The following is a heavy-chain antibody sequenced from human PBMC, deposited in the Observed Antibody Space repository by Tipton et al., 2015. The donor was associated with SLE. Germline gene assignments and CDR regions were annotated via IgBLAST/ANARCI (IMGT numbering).Heavy chain of an antibody. CDR3: AGGRVDYIGGTYRPTSFDT. CDR2: IYYSGTT. CDR1: GGSISSNY. D-gene: IGHD3-16*02. Sequence: TLSLTCNVSGGSISSNYWSWIRQPPGKGLEWIGYIYYSGTTNYNPSLKSRVTISVDTSKNQFSLKLRSVTAADTAVYFCAGGRVDYIGGTYRPTSFDTWGQGTQVTVSS. V-gene: IGHV4-59*01. J-gene: IGHJ4*02.